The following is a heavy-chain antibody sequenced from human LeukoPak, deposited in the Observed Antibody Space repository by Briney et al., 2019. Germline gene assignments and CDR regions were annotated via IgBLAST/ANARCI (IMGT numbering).Heavy chain of an antibody. J-gene: IGHJ3*02. CDR1: GFTFRSYS. D-gene: IGHD3-10*01. CDR2: ISSSSSTI. V-gene: IGHV3-48*02. Sequence: GGSLRLSCAASGFTFRSYSMNWVRQAPGKGLEWVSYISSSSSTIYYADSVKGRFTISRRNAKNSLYLQMNSLRDEDTAVYYCARDGMVRGVIIWDAFDIWGQGTMVTVS. CDR3: ARDGMVRGVIIWDAFDI.